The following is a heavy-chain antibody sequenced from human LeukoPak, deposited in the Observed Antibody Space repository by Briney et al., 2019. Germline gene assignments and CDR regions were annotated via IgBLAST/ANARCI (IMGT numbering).Heavy chain of an antibody. CDR1: GYTFTGYY. CDR2: INPNSGGT. CDR3: ARADYYDSSGYFDC. Sequence: ASVKVSCKASGYTFTGYYMHWVRQAPGQGLEWMGWINPNSGGTNYAQKFQGRVTMTRDTSISTAYMELSRLRSDDTAVYYCARADYYDSSGYFDCWGQGTLVTVSS. D-gene: IGHD3-22*01. V-gene: IGHV1-2*02. J-gene: IGHJ4*02.